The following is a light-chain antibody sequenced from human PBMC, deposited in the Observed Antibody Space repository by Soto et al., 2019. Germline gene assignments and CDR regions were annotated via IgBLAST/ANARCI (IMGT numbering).Light chain of an antibody. CDR3: VAWDAGLNGVV. V-gene: IGLV1-44*01. CDR2: NNY. Sequence: QSVLTQPPSASGTPGQRVTISCSGGRSNVESNSVNWYQHLPGTAPKLLIYNNYYRPSGVPGRFSRSKSGTSASLAISGLQSEDEADYYCVAWDAGLNGVVFGGGTKLTVL. CDR1: RSNVESNS. J-gene: IGLJ2*01.